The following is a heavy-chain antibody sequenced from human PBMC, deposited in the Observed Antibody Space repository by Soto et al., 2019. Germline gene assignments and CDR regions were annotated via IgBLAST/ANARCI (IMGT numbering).Heavy chain of an antibody. D-gene: IGHD3-22*01. V-gene: IGHV3-30-3*01. Sequence: GGALRLSCSSSGFAFSSYAMHWVRQAPGKGLEWVAVISYDGSNKYYADSVKGRFTISRDNSKNTLYLQMNSLRAEDTAVYYCARGGMIVVVIYGMDVWGQGTTVTVSS. CDR1: GFAFSSYA. CDR2: ISYDGSNK. CDR3: ARGGMIVVVIYGMDV. J-gene: IGHJ6*02.